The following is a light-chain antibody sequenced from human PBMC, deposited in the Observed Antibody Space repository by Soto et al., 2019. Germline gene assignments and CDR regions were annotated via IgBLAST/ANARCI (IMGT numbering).Light chain of an antibody. CDR2: DAT. J-gene: IGLJ1*01. V-gene: IGLV7-46*01. CDR3: LLFFSGTPV. Sequence: QAVVTQEPSLTVSPGGTVTLTCGSSTGAVTGYQYPHWFQQRPGQAPRTLIYDATDKPSWTPARFSGSLFGGKAALTLSDAQPEDEAEYYCLLFFSGTPVFGLGTKVTVL. CDR1: TGAVTGYQY.